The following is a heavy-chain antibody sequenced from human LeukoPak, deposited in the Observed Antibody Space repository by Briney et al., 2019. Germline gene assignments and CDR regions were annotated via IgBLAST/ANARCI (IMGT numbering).Heavy chain of an antibody. V-gene: IGHV3-30-3*01. D-gene: IGHD3-3*01. Sequence: GRSLRLSCAASGFTFSSYAMHWVRQAPGKGLEWVVVISYDGSNKYYADSVKGRFTISRDNSKNTLYLQMNSLRAEDTAVYYCARDRIPVLRFLEWSKGVDWGQGTLVTVSS. CDR3: ARDRIPVLRFLEWSKGVD. J-gene: IGHJ1*01. CDR1: GFTFSSYA. CDR2: ISYDGSNK.